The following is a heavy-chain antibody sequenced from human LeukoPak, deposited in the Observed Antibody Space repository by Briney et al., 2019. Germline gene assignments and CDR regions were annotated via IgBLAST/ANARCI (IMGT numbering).Heavy chain of an antibody. CDR3: ARSGGSSWYGLVY. J-gene: IGHJ4*02. CDR1: GGSISSSNW. CDR2: IYHSGST. V-gene: IGHV4-4*02. Sequence: SETLSLTCAVSGGSISSSNWWSWVRQPPRKGLEWIGEIYHSGSTNYNPSLKSRVTISVDKSKNQFSLKLSSVTAADTAVYYCARSGGSSWYGLVYWGQGTLVTVSS. D-gene: IGHD6-13*01.